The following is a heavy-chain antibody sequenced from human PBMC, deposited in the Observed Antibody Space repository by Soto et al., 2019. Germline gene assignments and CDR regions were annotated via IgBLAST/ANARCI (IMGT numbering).Heavy chain of an antibody. CDR2: MFPWTSDT. J-gene: IGHJ4*02. D-gene: IGHD1-7*01. Sequence: GESLKISCQGSGYTFNSFWIGWVRQMPGEGLEWMGLMFPWTSDTRYSPSFQGHVSISVDRSTGTGYLQWDSLKASDTAMYYCVTTRDGTTFFPHWGQGTPVTVSS. CDR1: GYTFNSFW. V-gene: IGHV5-51*01. CDR3: VTTRDGTTFFPH.